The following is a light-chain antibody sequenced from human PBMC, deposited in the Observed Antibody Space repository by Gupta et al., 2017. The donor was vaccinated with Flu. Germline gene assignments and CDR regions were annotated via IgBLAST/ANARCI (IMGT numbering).Light chain of an antibody. J-gene: IGLJ3*02. V-gene: IGLV1-40*01. CDR1: SANIGAGFD. CDR3: QSYDSSLSGWV. Sequence: QSVLTQPPSVSGAPGQRVTISCAGSSANIGAGFDVHWYQKLPGTAPKLLVSGNGNRPSGVPDRFSGSKSGTSASLAITRLQAEDEAGYYCQSYDSSLSGWVFGGGTKLTVL. CDR2: GNG.